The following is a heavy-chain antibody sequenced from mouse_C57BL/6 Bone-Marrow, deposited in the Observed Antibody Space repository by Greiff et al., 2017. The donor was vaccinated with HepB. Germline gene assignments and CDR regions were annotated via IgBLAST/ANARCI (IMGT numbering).Heavy chain of an antibody. CDR3: VRWGLRRGGVDY. J-gene: IGHJ2*01. Sequence: EVQVVESGGGLVQPKGSLKLSCAASGFSFNTYAMNWVRQAPGKGLEWVARIRSKSNNYATYYADSVKDRFTISRDDSESMLYLQMNNLKTEDTAMYYCVRWGLRRGGVDYWGQGTTLTVSS. V-gene: IGHV10-1*01. CDR2: IRSKSNNYAT. CDR1: GFSFNTYA. D-gene: IGHD2-2*01.